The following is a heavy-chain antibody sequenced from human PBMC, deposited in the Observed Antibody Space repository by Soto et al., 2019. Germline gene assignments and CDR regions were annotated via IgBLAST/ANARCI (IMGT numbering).Heavy chain of an antibody. V-gene: IGHV3-74*01. CDR3: ARGCRVSSTGPRAH. D-gene: IGHD6-6*01. Sequence: GGSLTLSCAVSGFTFSAYWMHCVRQVPGKGLTWVSRISDDRSTATYADSVNGRFVISRDNAKNSLYLEMNTLRVDDSGLYYCARGCRVSSTGPRAHWGRGSMVPVPS. J-gene: IGHJ4*02. CDR2: ISDDRSTA. CDR1: GFTFSAYW.